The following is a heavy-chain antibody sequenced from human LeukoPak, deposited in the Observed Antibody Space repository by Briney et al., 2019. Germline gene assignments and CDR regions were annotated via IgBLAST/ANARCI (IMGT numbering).Heavy chain of an antibody. D-gene: IGHD4-17*01. V-gene: IGHV3-48*02. J-gene: IGHJ4*02. Sequence: RGSLRLSCAASGFPFSIYSMHWVRQTPGKGLEWVSYSSSSGRAIYYADSVRGRFTMSRDNAKNSLFLQMDSLRDEDTAVYYCARDKGNDYGTYDNWGQGTLVTVSP. CDR1: GFPFSIYS. CDR3: ARDKGNDYGTYDN. CDR2: SSSSGRAI.